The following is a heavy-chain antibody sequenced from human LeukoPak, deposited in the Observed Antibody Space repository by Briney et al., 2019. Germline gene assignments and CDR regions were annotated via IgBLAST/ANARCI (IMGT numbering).Heavy chain of an antibody. J-gene: IGHJ5*02. Sequence: PSQTLSLTCTVSGGSISSGDYSWSWIRQPPGKGLEWIGYIYYSGSTYYNPSLKSRVTISVDTSKNQFSLKLSSVTAADTAVYYCAREGNSEALNWFDPWGQGTLVTVSS. CDR3: AREGNSEALNWFDP. CDR1: GGSISSGDYS. D-gene: IGHD4-4*01. CDR2: IYYSGST. V-gene: IGHV4-30-4*01.